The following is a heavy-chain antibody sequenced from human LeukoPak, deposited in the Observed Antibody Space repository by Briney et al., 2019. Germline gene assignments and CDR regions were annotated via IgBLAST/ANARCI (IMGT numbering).Heavy chain of an antibody. Sequence: PSETLSLTCAVYGGSFSGYYWSWIRQPPGRGLEWIGEINHSGSTNYNPSLKSRVTISVDTSKNQFSLKLSSVTAADTAVYYCARREWEPYYYGMDVWGQGTTVTVSS. J-gene: IGHJ6*02. CDR2: INHSGST. CDR3: ARREWEPYYYGMDV. CDR1: GGSFSGYY. V-gene: IGHV4-34*01. D-gene: IGHD1-26*01.